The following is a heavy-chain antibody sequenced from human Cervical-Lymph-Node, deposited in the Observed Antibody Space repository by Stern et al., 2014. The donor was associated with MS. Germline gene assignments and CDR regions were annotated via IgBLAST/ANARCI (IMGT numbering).Heavy chain of an antibody. CDR3: AKHACTGAACPFDL. CDR2: VYYSGAP. J-gene: IGHJ4*02. CDR1: GDSISSYTHY. V-gene: IGHV4-39*01. D-gene: IGHD2-8*02. Sequence: VQLVESGPGLVKPSETLSLTCAVSGDSISSYTHYWAWIRQPPGKGLEWIGIVYYSGAPSYTPSLKSPLTIPVDTSKNHFSLGLNSVTAADTAVYYCAKHACTGAACPFDLWGQGTLVTVSS.